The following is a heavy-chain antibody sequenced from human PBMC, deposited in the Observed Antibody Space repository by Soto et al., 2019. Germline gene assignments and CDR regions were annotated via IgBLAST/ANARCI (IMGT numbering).Heavy chain of an antibody. CDR2: IYPGDSDT. Sequence: RGESLKISCKGSGYSFTTYWIGWVRQMPGKGLEWMGIIYPGDSDTRYSPSFQGQVTISADKSISTAYLQWSSLKASDTAMYYCARLRYCSGGNCYGDYWGQGTLVTVSS. CDR3: ARLRYCSGGNCYGDY. J-gene: IGHJ4*02. D-gene: IGHD2-15*01. CDR1: GYSFTTYW. V-gene: IGHV5-51*01.